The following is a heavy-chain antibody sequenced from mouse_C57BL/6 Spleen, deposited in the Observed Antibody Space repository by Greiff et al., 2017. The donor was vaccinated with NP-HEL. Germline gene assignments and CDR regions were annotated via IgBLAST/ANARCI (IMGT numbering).Heavy chain of an antibody. D-gene: IGHD1-1*01. CDR2: IWSGGST. CDR3: ARNRYYYGSSFYAMDY. J-gene: IGHJ4*01. Sequence: VKLVESGPGLVQPSQSLSITCTVSGFSLTSYGLHWVRQSPGKGLEWLGVIWSGGSTDYNAAFISRLSISKDNSKSQVFFKMNSLQADDTAIYYCARNRYYYGSSFYAMDYWGQGTSVTVSS. V-gene: IGHV2-2*01. CDR1: GFSLTSYG.